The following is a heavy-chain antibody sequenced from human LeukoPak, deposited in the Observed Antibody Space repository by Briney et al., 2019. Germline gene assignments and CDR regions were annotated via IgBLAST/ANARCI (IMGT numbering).Heavy chain of an antibody. CDR2: IYPGDSDT. J-gene: IGHJ5*02. V-gene: IGHV5-51*01. CDR3: ARHVLAGQLGGGWFDP. Sequence: GESRQISCEGSGSIFTSYWIGWVRQLPGKGREWMGIIYPGDSDTTYSPSLQGQVTISADQSLSTAYLQWTSLKASDTAMYYCARHVLAGQLGGGWFDPWGQGTLVTVSS. D-gene: IGHD6-13*01. CDR1: GSIFTSYW.